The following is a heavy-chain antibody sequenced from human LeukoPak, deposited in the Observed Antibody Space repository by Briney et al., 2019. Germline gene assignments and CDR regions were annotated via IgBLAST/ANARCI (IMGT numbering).Heavy chain of an antibody. CDR2: INPSRNT. J-gene: IGHJ4*02. D-gene: IGHD3-3*01. CDR1: GGFIRDSGYY. CDR3: ARRYDFWSGYPPPLDY. Sequence: SESLSLTCTVSGGFIRDSGYYWGWIRQPPGKGLEWIGQINPSRNTNYNPSLKSRVTISVDTSKKQFSLKLSSVTAADTAVYYCARRYDFWSGYPPPLDYWGQGTLVTVSS. V-gene: IGHV4-39*07.